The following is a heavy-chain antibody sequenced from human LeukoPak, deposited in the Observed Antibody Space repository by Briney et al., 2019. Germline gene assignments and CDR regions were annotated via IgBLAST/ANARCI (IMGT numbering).Heavy chain of an antibody. J-gene: IGHJ4*02. CDR2: ISSSTGSI. V-gene: IGHV3-48*04. Sequence: GGSLRLSCAASGFTFSTNNMNWVRQAPGKGLEWVSYISSSTGSIYYADSVKGRFTISRDNAKNSLYLQMNSLRAEDTAVYYCASSYFASGTYYNFDYWGQGTLVTVSS. CDR3: ASSYFASGTYYNFDY. CDR1: GFTFSTNN. D-gene: IGHD3-10*01.